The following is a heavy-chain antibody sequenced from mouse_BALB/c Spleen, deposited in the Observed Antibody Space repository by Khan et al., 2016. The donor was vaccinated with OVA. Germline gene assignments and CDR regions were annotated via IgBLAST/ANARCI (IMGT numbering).Heavy chain of an antibody. J-gene: IGHJ3*01. CDR2: INPTTDYT. D-gene: IGHD1-1*01. CDR1: GYTFTSYW. CDR3: VNHGSSSAWFTY. Sequence: VQLQQSGAELAKPGASVKMSCKASGYTFTSYWMHWVKQRPGQGLEWIGYINPTTDYTEYNQIFKDKATLTADKSSSTAYMQLSSLTSEDSAVDYCVNHGSSSAWFTYWGQGTLVTVSA. V-gene: IGHV1-7*01.